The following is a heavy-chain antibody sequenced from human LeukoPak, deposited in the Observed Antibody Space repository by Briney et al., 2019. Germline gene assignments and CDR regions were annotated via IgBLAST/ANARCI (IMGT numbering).Heavy chain of an antibody. Sequence: PSETLSLTCTVSGGSISGYSWSWIRQPPGKGLEWIGCRYVGGRDLYNPSLRGRVTISVDASEKQISLSLRSVTAADTAMYYCANTTRVAPDGRAEYFQHWGQGTLAIVSS. CDR1: GGSISGYS. V-gene: IGHV4-59*03. J-gene: IGHJ1*01. CDR2: RYVGGRD. D-gene: IGHD5-12*01. CDR3: ANTTRVAPDGRAEYFQH.